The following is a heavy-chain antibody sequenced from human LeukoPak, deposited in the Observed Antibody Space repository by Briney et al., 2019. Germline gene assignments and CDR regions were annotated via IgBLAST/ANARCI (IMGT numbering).Heavy chain of an antibody. Sequence: SETLSLTCTVSGGSIGSSSYYWGWIRQPPGKGLNWIGSIYYSGSTYYNPSLKSRVTISVDTSKNQFSLKLSSVTAADTAVYYCARQTYGDYDVFDIWGQGTMVTVSS. CDR1: GGSIGSSSYY. J-gene: IGHJ3*02. CDR3: ARQTYGDYDVFDI. D-gene: IGHD4-17*01. V-gene: IGHV4-39*01. CDR2: IYYSGST.